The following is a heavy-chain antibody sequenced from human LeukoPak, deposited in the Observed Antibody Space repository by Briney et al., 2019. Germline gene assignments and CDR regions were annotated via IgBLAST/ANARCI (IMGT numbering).Heavy chain of an antibody. CDR2: VSSSSSYI. Sequence: GGSLRLSCAASGFTFSSYSMNWVRQAPGKGLEWVSSVSSSSSYIYYADSVKGRFTISRDNAKNSLYLQMNSLRAEGTAVYYCARAWDRAYWYYYGMDVWGQGTTVTVSS. J-gene: IGHJ6*02. V-gene: IGHV3-21*01. CDR3: ARAWDRAYWYYYGMDV. D-gene: IGHD1-26*01. CDR1: GFTFSSYS.